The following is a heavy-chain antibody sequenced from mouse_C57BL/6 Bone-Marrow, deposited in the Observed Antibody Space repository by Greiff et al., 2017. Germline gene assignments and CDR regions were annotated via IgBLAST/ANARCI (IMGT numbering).Heavy chain of an antibody. V-gene: IGHV1-26*01. J-gene: IGHJ4*01. CDR3: ARGSLSMDY. CDR2: IYPGSGST. Sequence: EVQLQQSGPELVKPGASVKISCKASGYTFTDYYMNWVKQSHGKSLEWIGDIYPGSGSTNYNEKFKSKATLTVDTSSSTAYMQLSSLTSEDSAVYYCARGSLSMDYWGQGTSVTVSS. CDR1: GYTFTDYY. D-gene: IGHD6-2*01.